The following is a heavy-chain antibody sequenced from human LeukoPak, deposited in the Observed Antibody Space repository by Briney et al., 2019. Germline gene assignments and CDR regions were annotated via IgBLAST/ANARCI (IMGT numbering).Heavy chain of an antibody. CDR1: GYTLTELS. J-gene: IGHJ4*02. Sequence: ASVKVSCKVSGYTLTELSMHWVRQAPGKGLEWMGGFDPEDGETIYAQKFQGRVTMTEDTSTDTAYMELSSLRSEDTAVYYCAAAGITGTTPESVWYRVNDYWGQGTLVTVSS. D-gene: IGHD1-7*01. CDR3: AAAGITGTTPESVWYRVNDY. CDR2: FDPEDGET. V-gene: IGHV1-24*01.